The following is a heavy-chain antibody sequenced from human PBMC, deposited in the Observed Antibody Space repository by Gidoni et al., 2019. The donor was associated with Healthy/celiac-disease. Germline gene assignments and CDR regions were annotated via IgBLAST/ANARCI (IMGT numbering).Heavy chain of an antibody. D-gene: IGHD3-22*01. CDR1: GFTFTSYP. Sequence: QVQLVASGGGVVQPGRSVRLSCAASGFTFTSYPMPWVRQAPGKGLEWVAVISYDGSNKYYADSVKGRFTISRDNSKNTLYLQMNSLRAEDTAVYYCARDVPHLITMIVVDEYGMDVWGQGTTVTVSS. V-gene: IGHV3-30-3*01. CDR3: ARDVPHLITMIVVDEYGMDV. CDR2: ISYDGSNK. J-gene: IGHJ6*02.